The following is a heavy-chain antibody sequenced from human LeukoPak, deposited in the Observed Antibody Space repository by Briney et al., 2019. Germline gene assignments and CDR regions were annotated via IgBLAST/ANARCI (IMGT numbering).Heavy chain of an antibody. CDR1: GVSISSYF. J-gene: IGHJ6*03. CDR2: IYYIGTT. Sequence: SETLSLTCTVSGVSISSYFWTWIRQAPGKGLEWIGYIYYIGTTNYNPSLKSRATIPVDMSKNQSSLKLTSVTAADTAVYYCAREGYGSGSSHFMDVWGTGTTVTVSS. V-gene: IGHV4-59*01. D-gene: IGHD3-10*01. CDR3: AREGYGSGSSHFMDV.